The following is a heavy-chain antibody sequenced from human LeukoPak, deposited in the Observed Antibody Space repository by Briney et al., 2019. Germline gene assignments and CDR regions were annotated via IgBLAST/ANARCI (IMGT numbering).Heavy chain of an antibody. Sequence: YAMSWVRQAPGKGLEWVSAISGSGGSTYYADSVKGRFTISRDNSKNTLYLQMNSLRAEDTAVYYCAKDLGVVPAAEEGWFDPWGQGTLVTVSS. CDR2: ISGSGGST. V-gene: IGHV3-23*01. J-gene: IGHJ5*02. CDR1: YA. CDR3: AKDLGVVPAAEEGWFDP. D-gene: IGHD2-2*01.